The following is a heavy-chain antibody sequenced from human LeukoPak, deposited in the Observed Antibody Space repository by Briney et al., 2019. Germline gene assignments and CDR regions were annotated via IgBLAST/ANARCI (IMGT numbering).Heavy chain of an antibody. V-gene: IGHV3-23*01. D-gene: IGHD3-10*01. J-gene: IGHJ4*02. CDR2: IFGSGGST. Sequence: PGGSLRLSCAASGFTFSSYAMYWVRQAPGKGLEWVSGIFGSGGSTHYADSVKGRFTISRDNSKNTVYLQMNSLRSDDTAVYYCARVGLYGSGSYYNVFGYWGQGTLVTVSS. CDR3: ARVGLYGSGSYYNVFGY. CDR1: GFTFSSYA.